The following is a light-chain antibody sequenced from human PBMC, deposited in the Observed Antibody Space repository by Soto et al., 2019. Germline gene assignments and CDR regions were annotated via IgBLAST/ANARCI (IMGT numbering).Light chain of an antibody. V-gene: IGKV1-12*01. J-gene: IGKJ2*01. CDR1: QDIDKW. CDR3: QQASSFPHT. CDR2: AAS. Sequence: DIQMTQSPSSVSAPVGDRVTISCRASQDIDKWLAWYQQKPGKAPKLLISAASTLQSGVPSRFSGSGSGTEFTLTIQSLQPDDIATYYCQQASSFPHTFGQ.